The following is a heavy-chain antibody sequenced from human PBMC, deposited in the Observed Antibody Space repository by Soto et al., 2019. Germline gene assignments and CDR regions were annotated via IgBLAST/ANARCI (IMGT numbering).Heavy chain of an antibody. CDR2: IYYSGST. J-gene: IGHJ4*02. D-gene: IGHD3-16*01. CDR3: ARTWGSTTDY. Sequence: QVQLQESGPGLVKPSETLSLTCVVSGGSLSSYYWSWIRQPPGKGLEWIGYIYYSGSTNYNPSLKSRVTISVDTPKNQFSLQLSSVTAADTAVYYCARTWGSTTDYWGRGTLVTVSS. CDR1: GGSLSSYY. V-gene: IGHV4-59*01.